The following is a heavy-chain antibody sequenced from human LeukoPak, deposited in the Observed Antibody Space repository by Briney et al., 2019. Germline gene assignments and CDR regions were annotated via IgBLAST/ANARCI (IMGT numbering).Heavy chain of an antibody. D-gene: IGHD3-3*02. V-gene: IGHV3-7*01. Sequence: PGGSLRLSCAASGFTFSNYWMSWVRQAPGKGLEWVANIKEDGNGKYYVDSVKGRFTISRDNAKNSLYLQMNSLRAEDTAVYYCARGPSMATRFDYWGQGTLVTVS. CDR2: IKEDGNGK. J-gene: IGHJ4*02. CDR3: ARGPSMATRFDY. CDR1: GFTFSNYW.